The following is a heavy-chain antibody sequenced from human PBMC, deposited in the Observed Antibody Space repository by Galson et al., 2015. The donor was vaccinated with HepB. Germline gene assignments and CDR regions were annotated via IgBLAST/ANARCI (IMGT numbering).Heavy chain of an antibody. Sequence: SLRLSCAASGFTFSSYAMHWVRQAPGKGLEWVAVISYDGSNKYYADSVKGRFTISRDNSKNTLYLQMNSLRAEDTAVYYCARASYGGNSGNFDYWGQGTLVPVSS. CDR2: ISYDGSNK. V-gene: IGHV3-30*04. J-gene: IGHJ4*02. CDR3: ARASYGGNSGNFDY. D-gene: IGHD4-23*01. CDR1: GFTFSSYA.